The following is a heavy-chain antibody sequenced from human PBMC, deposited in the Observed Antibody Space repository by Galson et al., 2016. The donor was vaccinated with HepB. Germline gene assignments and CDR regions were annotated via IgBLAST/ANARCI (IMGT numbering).Heavy chain of an antibody. CDR2: IYWDDNK. J-gene: IGHJ4*02. CDR1: GFSLSTTGMS. D-gene: IGHD1-26*01. CDR3: ARMKIGQGDYFDS. Sequence: PALVKPTQTLTLTCTISGFSLSTTGMSVAWIRQPPGKALEWLVLIYWDDNKRYSPSLKSRPIITKDTSKNQVVFTMTDVDPVDTATYYCARMKIGQGDYFDSWSQGTLVTVSS. V-gene: IGHV2-5*02.